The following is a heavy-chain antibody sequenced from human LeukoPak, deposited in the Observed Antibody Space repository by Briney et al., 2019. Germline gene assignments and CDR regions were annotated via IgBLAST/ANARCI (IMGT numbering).Heavy chain of an antibody. CDR3: AKGHLPMTLRMDV. J-gene: IGHJ6*02. Sequence: GGSLRLSCAASGFTFRSYVVNWARPAPGKGLEWVSAICGSGGNSYNADSVKGRVTLSRDSSKKTLYMQKNSLRAEDTAVYFCAKGHLPMTLRMDVWGQATTVTVSS. CDR1: GFTFRSYV. V-gene: IGHV3-23*01. D-gene: IGHD3-22*01. CDR2: ICGSGGNS.